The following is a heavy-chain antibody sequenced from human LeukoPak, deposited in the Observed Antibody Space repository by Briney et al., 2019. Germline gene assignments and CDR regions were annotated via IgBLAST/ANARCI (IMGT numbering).Heavy chain of an antibody. CDR2: ISSSSSYI. Sequence: GGSLRLSCAASGFTFSSYSMNWVRQAPGKGLEWVSSISSSSSYIYYADSVKGRFTISRDNAKNSLYLQMNSLRAEDTAVYYCATAPGFWGDAPLDYWGYGTLVTVSS. CDR1: GFTFSSYS. J-gene: IGHJ4*01. D-gene: IGHD3-16*01. CDR3: ATAPGFWGDAPLDY. V-gene: IGHV3-21*01.